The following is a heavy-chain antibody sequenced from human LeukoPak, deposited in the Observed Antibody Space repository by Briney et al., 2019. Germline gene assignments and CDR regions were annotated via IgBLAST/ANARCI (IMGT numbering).Heavy chain of an antibody. Sequence: GASVKVSCKASGGTFSSYAISWVRQAPGPGLEWMGGIIPIFGTANYAQKFQGRVTITADKSTSTAYMELSSLRSEDTAVYYCASGIAAAGNDYWGQGTLVTVSS. CDR3: ASGIAAAGNDY. CDR1: GGTFSSYA. V-gene: IGHV1-69*06. CDR2: IIPIFGTA. J-gene: IGHJ4*02. D-gene: IGHD6-13*01.